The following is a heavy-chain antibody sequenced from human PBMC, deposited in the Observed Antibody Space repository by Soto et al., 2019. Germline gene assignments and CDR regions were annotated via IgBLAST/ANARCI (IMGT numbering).Heavy chain of an antibody. CDR1: GYSFTSLD. V-gene: IGHV1-8*01. D-gene: IGHD1-26*01. CDR3: ARGVSAGVDW. Sequence: QVQLVQSGAEVREPGASVKVSCKASGYSFTSLDINWVRQTAGQGLEWMGWMQPSTGRTGYAQKFQGRVTMTRDTSINTAYMELTTLASDVTAFYYCARGVSAGVDWWGQGTLVTVSS. J-gene: IGHJ4*02. CDR2: MQPSTGRT.